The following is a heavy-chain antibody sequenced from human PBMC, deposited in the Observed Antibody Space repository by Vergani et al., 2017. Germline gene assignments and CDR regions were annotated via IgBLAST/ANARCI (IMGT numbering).Heavy chain of an antibody. V-gene: IGHV3-43*01. D-gene: IGHD6-19*01. CDR1: GFTFDDYT. Sequence: EVQLVESGGVVVQPGGSLRLTCAASGFTFDDYTMHWVRQAPGEGLEWVSLISWDGGSTYYADSVKGRFTISRENSKNSLYLQMNSLRTEDTALYYCAKDAGSCWYGYYYYGMDVWGQGTTVTVSS. J-gene: IGHJ6*01. CDR3: AKDAGSCWYGYYYYGMDV. CDR2: ISWDGGST.